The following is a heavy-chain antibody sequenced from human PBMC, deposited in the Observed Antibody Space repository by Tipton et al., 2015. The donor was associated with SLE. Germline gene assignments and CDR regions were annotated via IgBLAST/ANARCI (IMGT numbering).Heavy chain of an antibody. D-gene: IGHD2-15*01. CDR2: ISSSGGTK. CDR3: ARGSVVADDY. Sequence: SLRLSCATSGFTFSDYYMAWIRQAPGKGLEWVSYISSSGGTKYYTESVKGRFTLSRDNAKNSLFLQMTSLRAEDTGVYYCARGSVVADDYWGQGTLVTVSS. J-gene: IGHJ4*02. V-gene: IGHV3-11*04. CDR1: GFTFSDYY.